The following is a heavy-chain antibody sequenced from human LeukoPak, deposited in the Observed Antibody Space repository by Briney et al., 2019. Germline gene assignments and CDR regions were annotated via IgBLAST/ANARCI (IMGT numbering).Heavy chain of an antibody. J-gene: IGHJ4*02. CDR3: ARGSSRDGYNFNY. V-gene: IGHV4-34*01. Sequence: KPSETPSLTCAVYGGSFSGYYWSWIRQPPGKGLEWIGEINHSGSTNYNPSLKSRVTISVDTSKNQFSLKLSSVTAADTAVYYCARGSSRDGYNFNYWGQGTLVTVSS. CDR2: INHSGST. CDR1: GGSFSGYY. D-gene: IGHD5-12*01.